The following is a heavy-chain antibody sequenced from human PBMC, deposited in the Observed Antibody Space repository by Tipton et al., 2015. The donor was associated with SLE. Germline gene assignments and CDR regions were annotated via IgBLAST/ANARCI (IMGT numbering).Heavy chain of an antibody. CDR1: GFTFSSYW. V-gene: IGHV3-7*01. Sequence: GSLRLSCAASGFTFSSYWMSWVRQAPGKGLEWVANIKQDGSEKYYVDSVKGRFTISRDNAKNSLYLQMNSLRAEDTAVYYCAVGIAVAEGPRYFQHWGQGTLVTVSS. CDR2: IKQDGSEK. CDR3: AVGIAVAEGPRYFQH. D-gene: IGHD6-19*01. J-gene: IGHJ1*01.